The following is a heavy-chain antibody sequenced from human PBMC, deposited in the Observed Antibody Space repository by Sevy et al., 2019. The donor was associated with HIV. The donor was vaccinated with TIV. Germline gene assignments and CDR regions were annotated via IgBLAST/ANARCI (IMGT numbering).Heavy chain of an antibody. CDR1: GFTFSSYA. J-gene: IGHJ4*02. CDR3: ARDPGAY. D-gene: IGHD1-26*01. V-gene: IGHV3-30*04. CDR2: ISYDGSNK. Sequence: GGSLRLSCAASGFTFSSYAMHWVRQAPGKGLEWVAVISYDGSNKYYADSAKGRFTISRDNSKNTLYLQMNSLRAEDTAVYYCARDPGAYWGQGTLVTVSS.